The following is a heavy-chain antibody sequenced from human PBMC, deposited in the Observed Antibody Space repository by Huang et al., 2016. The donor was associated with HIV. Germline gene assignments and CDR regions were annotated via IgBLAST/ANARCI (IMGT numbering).Heavy chain of an antibody. Sequence: QLQLQESGPGLVKPSETLSLTCTVSGVSISNSRYYWGWIRQPPGKGMDYIGSIYLSGSTYYNPSRKSRSTMSIDSSKNQCSRKLNSVTAADTAVYYCSRQDEKGYCAGDCSNHYYFGLDVWGHGTTVTVS. CDR1: GVSISNSRYY. CDR2: IYLSGST. CDR3: SRQDEKGYCAGDCSNHYYFGLDV. J-gene: IGHJ6*02. D-gene: IGHD2-21*02. V-gene: IGHV4-39*01.